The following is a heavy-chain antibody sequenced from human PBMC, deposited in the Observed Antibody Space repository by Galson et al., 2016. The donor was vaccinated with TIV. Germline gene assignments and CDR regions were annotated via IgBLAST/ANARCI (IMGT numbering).Heavy chain of an antibody. CDR3: ASVRGDGEYSDGGFVY. CDR2: ISSSGRFV. J-gene: IGHJ4*02. Sequence: SLRLSCAAFGFTFSAYAMHWVRQAPGKGLEWVSTISSSGRFVYYADSLKGRFTISRDGATSSRHLQMNSLRAEDSGIDYCASVRGDGEYSDGGFVYWGQGTLVTVSS. D-gene: IGHD5-12*01. CDR1: GFTFSAYA. V-gene: IGHV3-21*01.